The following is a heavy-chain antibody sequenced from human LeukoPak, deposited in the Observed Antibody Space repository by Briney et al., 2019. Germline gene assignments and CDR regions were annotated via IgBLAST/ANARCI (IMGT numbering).Heavy chain of an antibody. D-gene: IGHD5-18*01. CDR1: GYTFTGYY. Sequence: GASVKVSCKASGYTFTGYYMHWVRQAPGQGLEWIGRINPNSGGTNYAQKFQGRVTMTRDTSISTAYMELSRLRSDDTAVYYCAARGYRYADPIDYWGQGTLVTVSS. V-gene: IGHV1-2*06. CDR3: AARGYRYADPIDY. CDR2: INPNSGGT. J-gene: IGHJ4*02.